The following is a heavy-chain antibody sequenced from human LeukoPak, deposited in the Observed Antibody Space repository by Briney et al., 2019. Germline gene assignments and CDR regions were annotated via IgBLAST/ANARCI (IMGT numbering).Heavy chain of an antibody. V-gene: IGHV1-3*01. CDR2: INAGNGNT. Sequence: ASVKVSCKASGYTFTSYAMHWVRQAPGQRLEWMGWINAGNGNTNYSQKFQGRVTITRDTSASTAYMELSSLRSEDTAVYYCARGGRRYYGSGSYSRGYYYYYGMDVWGKGTTVTVSS. CDR1: GYTFTSYA. CDR3: ARGGRRYYGSGSYSRGYYYYYGMDV. D-gene: IGHD3-10*01. J-gene: IGHJ6*04.